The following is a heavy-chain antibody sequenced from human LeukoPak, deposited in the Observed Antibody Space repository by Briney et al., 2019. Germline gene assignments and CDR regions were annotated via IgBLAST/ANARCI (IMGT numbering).Heavy chain of an antibody. CDR1: GFTFSSYG. J-gene: IGHJ4*02. CDR2: ISYDGSNK. D-gene: IGHD4/OR15-4a*01. CDR3: ANEVRPNDY. V-gene: IGHV3-30*18. Sequence: GGSLRLSCAASGFTFSSYGMHWVRQAPGKGLEWVAVISYDGSNKYYADSVKGRFIISRDNSKNMLYLQMNSLRAEDTALYFCANEVRPNDYWGRGTLVTVSS.